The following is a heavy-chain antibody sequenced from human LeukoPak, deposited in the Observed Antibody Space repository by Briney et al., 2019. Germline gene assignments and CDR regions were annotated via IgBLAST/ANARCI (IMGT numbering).Heavy chain of an antibody. CDR2: IYYSGST. D-gene: IGHD5-18*01. Sequence: SETLSLTCTVSGGSISSYYWSWIRQPPGKGLEWIGYIYYSGSTNYNPSLKSRVTISVDTSKNQFSLKLSSVTAADTAVYYCASGDTAMVGEIDYWGQGTLVTVSS. CDR3: ASGDTAMVGEIDY. J-gene: IGHJ4*02. CDR1: GGSISSYY. V-gene: IGHV4-59*01.